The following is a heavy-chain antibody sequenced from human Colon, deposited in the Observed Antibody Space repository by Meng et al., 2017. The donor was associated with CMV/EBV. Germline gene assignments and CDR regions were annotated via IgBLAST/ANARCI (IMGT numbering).Heavy chain of an antibody. D-gene: IGHD6-25*01. CDR2: IDPNSGGT. J-gene: IGHJ4*02. Sequence: ASVKVSCKASGYTFTSYDINWVRQAPGQGLEWMGWIDPNSGGTNSAQKFQGRVTMTRDTSISTAYMELSRLTADDTALYYCAREYSSAWFGYWGQGTLVTVSS. V-gene: IGHV1-2*02. CDR3: AREYSSAWFGY. CDR1: GYTFTSYD.